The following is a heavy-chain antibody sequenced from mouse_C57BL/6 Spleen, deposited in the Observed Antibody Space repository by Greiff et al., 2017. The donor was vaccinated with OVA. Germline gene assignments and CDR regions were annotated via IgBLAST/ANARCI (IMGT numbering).Heavy chain of an antibody. CDR3: ARKDYYGSSYDAMDY. CDR1: GYTFTSYW. CDR2: IYPGSGST. D-gene: IGHD1-1*01. Sequence: VQLQQPGAELVKPGASVKMSCKASGYTFTSYWITWVKQRPGQGLEWIGDIYPGSGSTNYNEKFKRKATLTVDTSSSTAYMQLSSLTSEDSAVYYCARKDYYGSSYDAMDYWGQGTSVTVSS. J-gene: IGHJ4*01. V-gene: IGHV1-55*01.